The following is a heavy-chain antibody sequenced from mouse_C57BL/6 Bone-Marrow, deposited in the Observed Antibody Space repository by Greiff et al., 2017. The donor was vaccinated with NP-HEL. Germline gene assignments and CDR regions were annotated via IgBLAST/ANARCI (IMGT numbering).Heavy chain of an antibody. Sequence: VQLQQPGAELVRPGTSVKLSCKASGYTFTSYWMHWVKQRPGQGLEWIGVIDPSDSHTNYNQKFKGKATLTVDTSSSTAYMQLSSLTSVDSAVYYGARGGAQTGTFYWYFDVWGTGTTVTVSS. CDR1: GYTFTSYW. V-gene: IGHV1-59*01. CDR2: IDPSDSHT. J-gene: IGHJ1*03. D-gene: IGHD4-1*01. CDR3: ARGGAQTGTFYWYFDV.